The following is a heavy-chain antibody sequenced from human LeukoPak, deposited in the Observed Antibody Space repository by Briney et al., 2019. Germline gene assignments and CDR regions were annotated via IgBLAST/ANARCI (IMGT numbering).Heavy chain of an antibody. D-gene: IGHD2-15*01. CDR3: TTEELGYCSGGSCYSLYYYYYYMDV. CDR2: IKSKTDGGTT. CDR1: GFTFSNAW. Sequence: PGGSLRLSCAASGFTFSNAWMCWVRQAPGKGLEWVGRIKSKTDGGTTDYAAPVKGRFTISRDDSKNTLYLQMNSLKTEDTAVYYCTTEELGYCSGGSCYSLYYYYYYMDVWGKGTTVTVSS. V-gene: IGHV3-15*01. J-gene: IGHJ6*03.